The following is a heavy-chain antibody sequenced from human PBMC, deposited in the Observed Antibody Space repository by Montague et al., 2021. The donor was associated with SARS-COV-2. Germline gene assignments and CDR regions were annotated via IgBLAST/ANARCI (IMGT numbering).Heavy chain of an antibody. CDR2: INRGGTAT. V-gene: IGHV3-23*03. D-gene: IGHD2/OR15-2a*01. CDR3: AGLRIPENINNWLDP. J-gene: IGHJ5*02. Sequence: SLRLSCAASGFTFRSYVMSWVRQAPGKGLEWVASINRGGTATFYSTSXXGRFTISRENSRETLYLQMDSVRVDDTATYYCAGLRIPENINNWLDPWGQGTLVLVSS. CDR1: GFTFRSYV.